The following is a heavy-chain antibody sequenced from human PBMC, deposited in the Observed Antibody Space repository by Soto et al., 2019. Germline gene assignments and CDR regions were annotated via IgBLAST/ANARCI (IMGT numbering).Heavy chain of an antibody. Sequence: GSGPTLVNPTQTLTLTCTFSGFSFSTSQVGVGWVRQPPGKAQEWLAIIYWDDDKRYNPSLRNRLSITKDTSKNQVVLTMTNVDPVDTATYYCGHRPGGSLSGWDNGYFDPWGQGTLVTVSS. D-gene: IGHD6-19*01. CDR1: GFSFSTSQVG. V-gene: IGHV2-5*02. CDR2: IYWDDDK. CDR3: GHRPGGSLSGWDNGYFDP. J-gene: IGHJ4*02.